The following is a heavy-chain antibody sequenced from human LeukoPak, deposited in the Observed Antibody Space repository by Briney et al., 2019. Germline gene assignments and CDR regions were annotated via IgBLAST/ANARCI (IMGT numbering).Heavy chain of an antibody. D-gene: IGHD1-26*01. J-gene: IGHJ4*02. CDR3: ARGSYTSGSYWR. V-gene: IGHV4-59*12. Sequence: SETLSLTCTVSGGSISSYYWSWIRQPPGKGLEWIGYIYYSGSTNYNPSLKSRVTISVDTSKNQFSLKLSSVTAADTAVYYCARGSYTSGSYWRWGQGTLVTVSS. CDR1: GGSISSYY. CDR2: IYYSGST.